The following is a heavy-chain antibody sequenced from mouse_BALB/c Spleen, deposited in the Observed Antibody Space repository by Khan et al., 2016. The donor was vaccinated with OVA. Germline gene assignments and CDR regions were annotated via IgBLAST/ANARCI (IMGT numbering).Heavy chain of an antibody. CDR2: ISPNSDGS. V-gene: IGHV1S136*01. D-gene: IGHD1-1*01. CDR3: LVSLYYFGSAYEGFAY. J-gene: IGHJ3*01. Sequence: VQLQQSGPELVKPGASVKMSCKASGYTFTSYVMHWVKQKPGQGLEWIGYISPNSDGSKYNEKFRGKATLTSDKSSSTAYMELSSLTSEDSAVYYCLVSLYYFGSAYEGFAYWGQGTLVTASA. CDR1: GYTFTSYV.